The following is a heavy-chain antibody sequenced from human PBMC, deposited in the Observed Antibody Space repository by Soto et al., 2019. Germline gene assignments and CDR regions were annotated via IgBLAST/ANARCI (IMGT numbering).Heavy chain of an antibody. CDR1: WYTVTSYD. Sequence: GASVKVSCKAPWYTVTSYDFNLLRDTNGQGLEWIVWMNPNSGNTGYAQKFQGRVTMTRNTSISTAYMELSSLRSEDTAVYYCARGGRISGTYVSDYWGQGSLVTVSS. D-gene: IGHD1-7*01. V-gene: IGHV1-8*01. CDR2: MNPNSGNT. CDR3: ARGGRISGTYVSDY. J-gene: IGHJ4*02.